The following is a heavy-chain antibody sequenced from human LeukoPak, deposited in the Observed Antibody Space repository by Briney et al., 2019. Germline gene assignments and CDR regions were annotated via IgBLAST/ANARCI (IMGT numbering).Heavy chain of an antibody. CDR2: IYHSGST. Sequence: SETLSLTCAVSGGSISSGGYSWSWIRQPPGKGLEWIGYIYHSGSTYYNPSLKSRVTISVDRSKNQFSLKLSSVTAADTAVYYCARELRRYGMDVWGQGTTVTVSS. CDR1: GGSISSGGYS. CDR3: ARELRRYGMDV. J-gene: IGHJ6*02. V-gene: IGHV4-30-2*01. D-gene: IGHD4-17*01.